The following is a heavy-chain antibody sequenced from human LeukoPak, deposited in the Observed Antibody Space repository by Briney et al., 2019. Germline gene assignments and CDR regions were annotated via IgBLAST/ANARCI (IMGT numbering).Heavy chain of an antibody. CDR3: ARHGYYYGSGSKWFDP. CDR2: IYYSGST. CDR1: GGSISSSSYY. J-gene: IGHJ5*02. V-gene: IGHV4-39*01. Sequence: PSETLSLTCTVSGGSISSSSYYWGWIRQPPGKGLEWIGSIYYSGSTYYNPSLKSRVTISVDTSKNQFSLKLSSVTAADTAVYYCARHGYYYGSGSKWFDPWGQGTLVTVSS. D-gene: IGHD3-10*01.